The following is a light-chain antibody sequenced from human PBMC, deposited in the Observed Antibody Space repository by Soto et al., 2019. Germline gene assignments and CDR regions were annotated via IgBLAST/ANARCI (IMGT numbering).Light chain of an antibody. J-gene: IGKJ5*01. CDR1: QGVTTN. V-gene: IGKV3-15*01. CDR2: DVS. Sequence: EIVMTQSPATLYVAAGERATLSSRAGQGVTTNFAWYQQKSGQSPRLLIYDVSTRATGVPARFSGTGSETDFTLTISGLQSDDSAVYFCQQYNNWPFSFGQGTRLEI. CDR3: QQYNNWPFS.